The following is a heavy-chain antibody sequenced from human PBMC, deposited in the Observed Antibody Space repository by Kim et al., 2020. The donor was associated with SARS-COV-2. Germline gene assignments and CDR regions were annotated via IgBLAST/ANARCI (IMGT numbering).Heavy chain of an antibody. CDR2: IYSGGSST. J-gene: IGHJ5*02. CDR1: GFTFSSYA. Sequence: GGSLRLSCAASGFTFSSYAMSWVRQAPGKGLEWVSVIYSGGSSTYYADSVKGRFTISRDNSKNTLYLQMNSLRAEDTAVYYCAKDGPRAGGGLFDPWGQGTLVTVSS. D-gene: IGHD2-15*01. V-gene: IGHV3-23*03. CDR3: AKDGPRAGGGLFDP.